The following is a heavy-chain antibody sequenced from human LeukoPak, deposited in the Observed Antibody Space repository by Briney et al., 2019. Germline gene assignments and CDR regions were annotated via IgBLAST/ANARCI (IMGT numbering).Heavy chain of an antibody. CDR1: GFIFDDHG. CDR3: AKNVGSGYYFYFDY. J-gene: IGHJ4*02. Sequence: GGSLRLSCATSGFIFDDHGMSWVRQVPGKGLEWVSGINWNGGSTGYADSVKGRFTISRDNAKNSLYLQMDSLRAEDTALYYCAKNVGSGYYFYFDYWGQGTPVTVSS. V-gene: IGHV3-20*04. CDR2: INWNGGST. D-gene: IGHD3-22*01.